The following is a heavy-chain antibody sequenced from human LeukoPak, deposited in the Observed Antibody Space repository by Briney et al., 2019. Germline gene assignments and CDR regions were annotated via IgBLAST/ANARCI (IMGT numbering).Heavy chain of an antibody. CDR3: ASEVKGFGELSPFDY. CDR1: GFTFSGSA. CDR2: ISYDGSNK. Sequence: PGGSLRLSCAASGFTFSGSAMHWVRQAPGKGLEWVAVISYDGSNKYYADSVKGRFTISRDNSKNTLYLQMNSLRAEDTAVYYCASEVKGFGELSPFDYWGQGTLVTVSS. V-gene: IGHV3-30-3*01. D-gene: IGHD3-10*01. J-gene: IGHJ4*02.